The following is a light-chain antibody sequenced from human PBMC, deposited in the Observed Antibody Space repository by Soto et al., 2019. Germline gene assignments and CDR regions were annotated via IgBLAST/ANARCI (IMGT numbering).Light chain of an antibody. CDR3: QQRFTWPLT. V-gene: IGKV3-11*01. CDR1: QTVSRF. Sequence: ETVLTQSPATLSLSPGESATLSCRASQTVSRFFAWYQQKPGQSPRLLIYGASNRATGVPARFSASGSGTDFTLSISSLEPEDSAVYYCQQRFTWPLTFGGGTKVEIK. CDR2: GAS. J-gene: IGKJ4*01.